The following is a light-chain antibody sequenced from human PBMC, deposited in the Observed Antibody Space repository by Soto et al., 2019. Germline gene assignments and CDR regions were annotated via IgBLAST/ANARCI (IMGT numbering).Light chain of an antibody. J-gene: IGKJ2*01. V-gene: IGKV3-20*01. Sequence: DIVLTQSPGTLSLSLGHRATLTCRASQSVDTSFFAWYQKKPGPANRLLIYGASKGATGIPGMFSGSGAGTYFPLIISMLAADYFAVYYCQHNMSPLTFGQGTKVEIK. CDR1: QSVDTSF. CDR3: QHNMSPLT. CDR2: GAS.